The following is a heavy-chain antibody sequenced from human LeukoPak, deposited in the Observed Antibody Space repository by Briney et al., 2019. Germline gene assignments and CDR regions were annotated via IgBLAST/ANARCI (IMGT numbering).Heavy chain of an antibody. D-gene: IGHD6-19*01. V-gene: IGHV4-59*01. Sequence: PGGSLRLSCAASGFTFSSYAMSWIRQPPGKGLEWIGYIYYSGSTNYNPSLKSRVTISVDTSKNQFSLKLSSVTAADTAVYYCARSHFLGSSGWYYGWGQGTLVTVSS. CDR3: ARSHFLGSSGWYYG. J-gene: IGHJ4*02. CDR2: IYYSGST. CDR1: GFTFSSYA.